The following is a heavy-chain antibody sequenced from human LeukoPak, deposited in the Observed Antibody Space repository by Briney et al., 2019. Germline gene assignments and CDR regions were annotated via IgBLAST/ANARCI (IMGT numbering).Heavy chain of an antibody. CDR1: GGTFSSYA. CDR3: ARDFPEERFGDSGWFDP. D-gene: IGHD3-10*01. J-gene: IGHJ5*02. CDR2: IIPIFGTA. V-gene: IGHV1-69*13. Sequence: SVEVSCKASGGTFSSYAISWVRQAPGQGLEWMGGIIPIFGTANYAQKFQGRVTITADESTSTAYMELSSLRSEDTAVYYCARDFPEERFGDSGWFDPWGQGTLVTVSS.